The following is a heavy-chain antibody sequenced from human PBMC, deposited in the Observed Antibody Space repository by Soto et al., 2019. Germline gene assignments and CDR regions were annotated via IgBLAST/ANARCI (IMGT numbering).Heavy chain of an antibody. V-gene: IGHV3-48*02. CDR1: GFTFSSYS. Sequence: EVQLVESGGGLVQPGGSLRLSCATSGFTFSSYSMNWVRQTPGKGLEWISYSRSYDDTKFYADSVKGRFTISRDNAKNSLYLQMKNLRDDDTAVYYCARDPHALDYWGQGTLVTVSS. CDR2: SRSYDDTK. J-gene: IGHJ4*02. CDR3: ARDPHALDY.